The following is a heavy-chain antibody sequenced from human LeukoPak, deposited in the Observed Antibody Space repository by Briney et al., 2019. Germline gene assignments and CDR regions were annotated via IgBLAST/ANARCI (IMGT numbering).Heavy chain of an antibody. V-gene: IGHV1-2*02. CDR1: GYTFTGYY. CDR3: ARDVEAAWAIYYYYGMDV. J-gene: IGHJ6*02. D-gene: IGHD6-13*01. Sequence: GDSVKVSCKASGYTFTGYYMHWVRQAPGQGLEWMGWINPNSGGTNYAQKFQGRVTMTRDTSISTAYMELSRLRSDDTAVYYCARDVEAAWAIYYYYGMDVWGQGTTVTVSS. CDR2: INPNSGGT.